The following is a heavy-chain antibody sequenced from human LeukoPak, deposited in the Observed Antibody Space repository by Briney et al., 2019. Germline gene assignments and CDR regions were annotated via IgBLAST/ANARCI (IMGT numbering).Heavy chain of an antibody. CDR1: GYTFTSYY. Sequence: ASVKVSCKASGYTFTSYYMHWVRQAPGQGLEWMGIINPSGGSTSYAQKFQGRVTMTRDMSTSTVYMELSSLRSEDTAVYYCATAPLADDAFDIWGQGTMVTVSS. CDR2: INPSGGST. D-gene: IGHD6-19*01. J-gene: IGHJ3*02. V-gene: IGHV1-46*01. CDR3: ATAPLADDAFDI.